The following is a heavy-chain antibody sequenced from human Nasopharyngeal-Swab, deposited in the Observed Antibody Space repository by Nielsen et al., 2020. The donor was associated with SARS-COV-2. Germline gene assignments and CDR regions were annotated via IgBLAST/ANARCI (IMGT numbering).Heavy chain of an antibody. V-gene: IGHV1-46*01. CDR3: ARDPTPAVDSSSSLDYYYGMDV. CDR2: INPSGGST. CDR1: GYTFTSYY. J-gene: IGHJ6*02. Sequence: ASVKVSCKASGYTFTSYYMHWVRQAPGQGLVWMGIINPSGGSTSYAQKFQGRVTMTRDTSTSTVYMELSSLRSEDTAVYYCARDPTPAVDSSSSLDYYYGMDVWGQGTTVTVS. D-gene: IGHD6-6*01.